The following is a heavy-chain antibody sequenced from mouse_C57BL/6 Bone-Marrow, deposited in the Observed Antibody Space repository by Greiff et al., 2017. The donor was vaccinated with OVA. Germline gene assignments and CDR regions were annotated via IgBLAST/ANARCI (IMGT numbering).Heavy chain of an antibody. CDR3: ARPNGNSVAFFDY. D-gene: IGHD2-1*01. V-gene: IGHV5-6*01. CDR2: ISSGGSYT. Sequence: DVQLVASWGDLVKPGGSLKLSCAASGFTFSSYGMSWVRQTPDKRLEWVATISSGGSYTYYPDSVKGRFTISRDNAKNTLYLQMSSLKSEDTAMYYCARPNGNSVAFFDYWGQGTTLTVSS. J-gene: IGHJ2*01. CDR1: GFTFSSYG.